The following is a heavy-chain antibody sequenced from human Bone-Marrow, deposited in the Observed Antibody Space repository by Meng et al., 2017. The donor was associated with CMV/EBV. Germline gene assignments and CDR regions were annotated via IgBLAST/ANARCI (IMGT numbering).Heavy chain of an antibody. Sequence: ASVKVSCKASGYSFTGYYMHWVRQAPGQGLEWMGWINPNSGGTNYAQKFQGRVTMTRDTSISTAYMELSRLRSDDTAVYYCARDGQWSTVLDNWGQGTLVTVSS. CDR2: INPNSGGT. CDR3: ARDGQWSTVLDN. V-gene: IGHV1-2*02. J-gene: IGHJ4*02. D-gene: IGHD2-15*01. CDR1: GYSFTGYY.